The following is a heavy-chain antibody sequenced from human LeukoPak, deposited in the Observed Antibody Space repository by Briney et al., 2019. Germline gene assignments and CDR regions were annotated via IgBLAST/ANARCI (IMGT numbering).Heavy chain of an antibody. CDR1: GFTFSTYA. CDR3: ARDSPGGYTSGNYYFDY. CDR2: ISSDGSNK. V-gene: IGHV3-30*04. J-gene: IGHJ4*02. Sequence: PGRSLRLSCAASGFTFSTYAMHWVRQAPGKGLDWVAVISSDGSNKYDADSVKGRFTISRDNSKNTLYLQMNSLGLEDTAVYYCARDSPGGYTSGNYYFDYWGQGTLVTVSS. D-gene: IGHD5-18*01.